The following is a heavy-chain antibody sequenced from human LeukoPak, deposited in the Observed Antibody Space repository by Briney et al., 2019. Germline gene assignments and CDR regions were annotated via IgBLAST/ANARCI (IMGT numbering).Heavy chain of an antibody. D-gene: IGHD2-15*01. CDR2: ITSSSYT. Sequence: KAGGSLRLSCAASGFTFNSYHMNWVRQAPGKGLEWVSSITSSSYTYYAESVKGRFTISRDNAKNSLYLHMNSLRVDDTAVFYCAREVLVVAATTFWYFDLWGRGTLVTVSS. CDR3: AREVLVVAATTFWYFDL. CDR1: GFTFNSYH. V-gene: IGHV3-21*01. J-gene: IGHJ2*01.